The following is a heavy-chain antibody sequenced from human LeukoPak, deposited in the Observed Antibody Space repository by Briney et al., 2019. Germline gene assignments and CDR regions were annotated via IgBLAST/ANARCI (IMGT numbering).Heavy chain of an antibody. V-gene: IGHV3-53*01. CDR2: IYGGGNT. Sequence: EGSLTLSCSFSGLIASSNYMAWVRQAPGKGLQWISFIYGGGNTLYADSVMGRFSISRDNSKTTLYLQMNSLRAEDTAVYYCATGGRSGMAFDFWGQGTLVTVSS. CDR1: GLIASSNY. J-gene: IGHJ4*02. D-gene: IGHD5-24*01. CDR3: ATGGRSGMAFDF.